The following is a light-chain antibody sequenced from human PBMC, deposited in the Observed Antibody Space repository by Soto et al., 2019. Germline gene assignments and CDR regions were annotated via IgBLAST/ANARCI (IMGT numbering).Light chain of an antibody. V-gene: IGLV2-23*02. CDR2: DVS. J-gene: IGLJ1*01. CDR1: SNDVGNYNL. CDR3: CSYAGDSYV. Sequence: QSVLTQPASVSGSPGQSITISCTGTSNDVGNYNLVSWYQQHPGKAPKLMIYDVSKRPSGVSNRFSGSKSGNTASPTISGLQADDEADYYCCSYAGDSYVFGTGTKVTVL.